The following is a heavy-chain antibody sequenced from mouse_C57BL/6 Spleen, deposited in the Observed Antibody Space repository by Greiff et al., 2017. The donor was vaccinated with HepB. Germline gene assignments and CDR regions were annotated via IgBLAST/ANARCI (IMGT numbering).Heavy chain of an antibody. V-gene: IGHV1-59*01. J-gene: IGHJ2*01. D-gene: IGHD2-4*01. Sequence: QVQLQQPGAELVRPGPSVKLSCKASGYTFTSYWMHWVKQRPGQGLEWIGVIDPSDSYTNYNQKFKGKATLTVDTSSSTAYMQLSSLTSEDSAVYYCARLRGSYDYGYYFDYWGQGTTLTVSS. CDR3: ARLRGSYDYGYYFDY. CDR2: IDPSDSYT. CDR1: GYTFTSYW.